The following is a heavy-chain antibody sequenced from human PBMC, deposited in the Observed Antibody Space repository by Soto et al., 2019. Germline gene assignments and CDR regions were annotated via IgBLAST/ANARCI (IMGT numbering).Heavy chain of an antibody. J-gene: IGHJ4*02. Sequence: PSETLSLTCTVSGGSISSGGFYWSWIRQHPGKGLEWIGYIDDTETTYYNPSLKSRVTISVDTSKNQFSLRLSFVTAADMAVYYCARMGYNGDFVDLDYFDSWGQGTLVTVSS. CDR2: IDDTETT. D-gene: IGHD2-21*02. V-gene: IGHV4-31*03. CDR3: ARMGYNGDFVDLDYFDS. CDR1: GGSISSGGFY.